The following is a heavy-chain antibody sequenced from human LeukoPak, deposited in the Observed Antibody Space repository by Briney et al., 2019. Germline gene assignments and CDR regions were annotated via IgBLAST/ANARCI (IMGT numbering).Heavy chain of an antibody. CDR3: ARGFLGELLS. J-gene: IGHJ5*02. D-gene: IGHD1-26*01. CDR2: IIPIFGTA. V-gene: IGHV1-69*13. Sequence: ASVRVSCKASGGTFSSYAISWVRQAPGQGLEWMGGIIPIFGTANYAQKFQGRVTITADESTSTAYMELSSLRSEDTAVYYCARGFLGELLSWGQGTLVTVSS. CDR1: GGTFSSYA.